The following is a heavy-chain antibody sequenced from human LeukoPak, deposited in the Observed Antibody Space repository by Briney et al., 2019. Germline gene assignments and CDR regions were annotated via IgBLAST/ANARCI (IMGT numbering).Heavy chain of an antibody. J-gene: IGHJ6*03. CDR3: ALGIRSKAVAPIYMDV. D-gene: IGHD6-13*01. CDR2: IIPIFGTA. Sequence: ASVKVSCKASGGTFSSYAISWVRQAPGQGLEWMGGIIPIFGTANYAQKFQGRVTITTDESTSTAYMELSSLRSEDTAVYYCALGIRSKAVAPIYMDVWGKGTTVTVSS. V-gene: IGHV1-69*05. CDR1: GGTFSSYA.